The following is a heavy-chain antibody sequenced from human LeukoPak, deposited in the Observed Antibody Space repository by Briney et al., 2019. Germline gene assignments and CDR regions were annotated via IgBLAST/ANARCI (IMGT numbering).Heavy chain of an antibody. CDR2: IWSDGYNK. J-gene: IGHJ4*02. CDR3: ARDGAIYTSGSPLDY. Sequence: GGSLRLSCAASGFTFSSYGMNWVRQAPGKGLQWVTVIWSDGYNKYYTDSVKGRFTISRDNSKNTLYLQMNSLRAEDTAVYYCARDGAIYTSGSPLDYWGQGTLVTVSS. V-gene: IGHV3-33*01. CDR1: GFTFSSYG. D-gene: IGHD3-10*01.